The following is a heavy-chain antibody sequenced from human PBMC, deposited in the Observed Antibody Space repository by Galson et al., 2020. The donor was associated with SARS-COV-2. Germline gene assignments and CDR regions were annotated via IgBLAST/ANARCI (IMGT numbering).Heavy chain of an antibody. CDR1: GGSISSRSYY. V-gene: IGHV4-39*01. J-gene: IGHJ5*02. CDR3: ARHGGYCSGGSCYSDPFDP. CDR2: IYYSGST. Sequence: SETLSLTCTVSGGSISSRSYYWGRIRQPPGKGREWIGSIYYSGSTYYNPSLKSRVTISVDTSKNQFSLKLSSVTAADTAVYYCARHGGYCSGGSCYSDPFDPWGQGTLVTVSS. D-gene: IGHD2-15*01.